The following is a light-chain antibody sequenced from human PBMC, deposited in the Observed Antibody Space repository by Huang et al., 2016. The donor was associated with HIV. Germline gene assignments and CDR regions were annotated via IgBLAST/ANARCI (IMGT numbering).Light chain of an antibody. CDR1: QNIANY. V-gene: IGKV1-39*01. CDR3: QQAFTSFWT. Sequence: DIQITQSPSSLSASVGDRITITCRASQNIANYLNWYQQRPGKSPNFRISGTPNLESGGSSRFIAGGSGTVFILTITSLRLEDFGTYYCQQAFTSFWTFGQGTRVDIK. J-gene: IGKJ1*01. CDR2: GTP.